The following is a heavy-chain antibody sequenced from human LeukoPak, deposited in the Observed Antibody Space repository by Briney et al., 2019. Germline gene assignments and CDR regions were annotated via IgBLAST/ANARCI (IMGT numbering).Heavy chain of an antibody. CDR3: ARDALRIFHITSGMDV. V-gene: IGHV3-33*01. Sequence: GGSLRLSCAASGFTFSSYGMHWVRQAPGKGLEWVAVICDDGSNKYYADSVKGRFTISRDNSKNTLYLQMNSLRAEDTAVYYCARDALRIFHITSGMDVWGQGTTVTVSS. CDR1: GFTFSSYG. D-gene: IGHD2/OR15-2a*01. J-gene: IGHJ6*02. CDR2: ICDDGSNK.